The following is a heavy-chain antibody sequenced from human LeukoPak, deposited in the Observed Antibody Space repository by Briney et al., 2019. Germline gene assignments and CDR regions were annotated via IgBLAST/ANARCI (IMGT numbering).Heavy chain of an antibody. Sequence: GGSLRLSCAASGFTFSGCWMSWVRQAPGKGLEWVAIIKPDGSDKHYVDSVKGRFTISRDNAKNALYLQMSSRRAEDTAVDYCVTETNCGFGSWGPGTLVTVSS. CDR3: VTETNCGFGS. V-gene: IGHV3-7*05. CDR1: GFTFSGCW. J-gene: IGHJ5*01. D-gene: IGHD7-27*01. CDR2: IKPDGSDK.